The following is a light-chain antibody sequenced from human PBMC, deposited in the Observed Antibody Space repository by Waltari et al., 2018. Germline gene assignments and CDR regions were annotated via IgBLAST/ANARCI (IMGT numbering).Light chain of an antibody. CDR3: SSYAGNNIYV. J-gene: IGLJ1*01. Sequence: QSALTQPPSASGSPGPSVNISCTGTSSDVGGYNYVSWYQQHPGKAPKLMISEVSKRPSGVPDRFSGSKSGNTASLTVSGLQAEDEADYYCSSYAGNNIYVFGAGTKVTVL. CDR1: SSDVGGYNY. V-gene: IGLV2-8*01. CDR2: EVS.